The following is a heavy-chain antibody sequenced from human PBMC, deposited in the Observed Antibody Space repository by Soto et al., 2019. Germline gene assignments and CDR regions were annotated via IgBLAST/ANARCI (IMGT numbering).Heavy chain of an antibody. CDR3: AKSPQSSGYYSY. D-gene: IGHD3-22*01. J-gene: IGHJ4*02. Sequence: GSLRLSCAASGFTFSSYAMSWVRQAPGKGLEWVSAISGSGGSTYYADSVKGRFTISRDNSKNTLYLQMNSLRAEDTAVYYCAKSPQSSGYYSYWGQGTLVTVSS. V-gene: IGHV3-23*01. CDR1: GFTFSSYA. CDR2: ISGSGGST.